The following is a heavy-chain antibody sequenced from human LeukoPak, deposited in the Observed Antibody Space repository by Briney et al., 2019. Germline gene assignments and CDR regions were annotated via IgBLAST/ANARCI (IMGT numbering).Heavy chain of an antibody. CDR1: GYTLTELS. Sequence: ASVKVSCKVSGYTLTELSMHWVRQAPGKGLEWMGGFDPEDGETIYAQKFQGRVTTTEDTSTDTAYMELSSLRSEDTAVYYCATYSGWWRLFGYWGQGTLVTVSS. D-gene: IGHD6-19*01. CDR3: ATYSGWWRLFGY. V-gene: IGHV1-24*01. CDR2: FDPEDGET. J-gene: IGHJ4*02.